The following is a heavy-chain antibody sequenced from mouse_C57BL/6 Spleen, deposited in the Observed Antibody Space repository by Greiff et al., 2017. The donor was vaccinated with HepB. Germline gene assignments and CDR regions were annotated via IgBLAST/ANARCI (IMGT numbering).Heavy chain of an antibody. J-gene: IGHJ2*01. CDR3: ARSDYYGSSPYYFDY. D-gene: IGHD1-1*01. CDR2: INPGSGGT. Sequence: VKLMESGAELVRPGTSVKVSCKASGYAFTNYLIEWVKQRPGQGLEWIGVINPGSGGTNYNEKFKGKATLTADKSSSTAYMQLSSLTSEDSAVYFCARSDYYGSSPYYFDYWGQGTTLTVSS. V-gene: IGHV1-54*01. CDR1: GYAFTNYL.